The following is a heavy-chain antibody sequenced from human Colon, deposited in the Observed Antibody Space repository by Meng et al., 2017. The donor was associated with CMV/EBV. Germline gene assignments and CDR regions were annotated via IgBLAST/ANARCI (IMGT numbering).Heavy chain of an antibody. CDR3: GHSPLYDFWSGYPSDYHYDMDV. Sequence: SGPTLVKPTQTLTLTCTFSGFSLNKSGVGVGWIRQPPGKALEWLAVIYWNDEKRYSPSLKSRLTITKDTSQNQVFLTMTSMDPVDTATYYCGHSPLYDFWSGYPSDYHYDMDVWGQGTTVTVSS. CDR2: IYWNDEK. J-gene: IGHJ6*02. CDR1: GFSLNKSGVG. D-gene: IGHD3-3*01. V-gene: IGHV2-5*01.